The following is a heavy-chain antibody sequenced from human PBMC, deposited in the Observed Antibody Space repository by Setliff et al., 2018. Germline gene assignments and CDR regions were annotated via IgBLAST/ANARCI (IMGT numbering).Heavy chain of an antibody. J-gene: IGHJ6*03. Sequence: GASVKVSCKASGGTFRSYGISWVRQAPGQGLEWMGGTIPSFGSTNYAQKFQDRVTIITDESTSTAYMELSSLRSEDTAVYYCAREMLVVRGVNSYYYYMDVWGKGTTVTVSS. D-gene: IGHD3-10*02. V-gene: IGHV1-69*05. CDR2: TIPSFGST. CDR1: GGTFRSYG. CDR3: AREMLVVRGVNSYYYYMDV.